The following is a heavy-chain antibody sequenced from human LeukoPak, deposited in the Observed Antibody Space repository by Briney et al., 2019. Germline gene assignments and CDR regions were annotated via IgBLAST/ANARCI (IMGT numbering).Heavy chain of an antibody. Sequence: GGSLRLSCVASGFAFSSSWMSWVRRAPGKGLEWVANIKQDGTEEYYVDSVRGRFSISKDNAKNSLYLQMNSLRAEDTAVYYCARDPCHGALDYWGQGALVTVSS. CDR3: ARDPCHGALDY. CDR1: GFAFSSSW. J-gene: IGHJ4*02. CDR2: IKQDGTEE. D-gene: IGHD2-2*01. V-gene: IGHV3-7*03.